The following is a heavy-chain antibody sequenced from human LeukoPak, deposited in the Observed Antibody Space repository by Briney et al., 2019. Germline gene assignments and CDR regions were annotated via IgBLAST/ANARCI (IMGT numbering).Heavy chain of an antibody. CDR3: AKSLYGSGSYYNWFDP. D-gene: IGHD3-10*01. CDR1: GGSFSGYY. V-gene: IGHV4-34*01. J-gene: IGHJ5*02. Sequence: SETLSLTCVVYGGSFSGYYWNWIRQSPGKGLEWIGEINHRGSTNYNPSLKRRVTISLDTSKNQFSLKLSSVTAADTAVYYCAKSLYGSGSYYNWFDPWGQGTVVTVSS. CDR2: INHRGST.